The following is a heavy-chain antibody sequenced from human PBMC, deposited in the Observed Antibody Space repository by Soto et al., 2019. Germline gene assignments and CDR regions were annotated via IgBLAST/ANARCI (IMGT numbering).Heavy chain of an antibody. D-gene: IGHD2-21*02. Sequence: SETLSLTCTVSGGSISSYYWSWIRQPPGKGLEWIGYIYYSASTNYSPSLKSRVTISVDTSKNQFSLNLSSVTAADTAVYYCARHLPYCGGACYSPDYWGQGTLVTVSS. V-gene: IGHV4-59*08. CDR2: IYYSAST. J-gene: IGHJ4*02. CDR3: ARHLPYCGGACYSPDY. CDR1: GGSISSYY.